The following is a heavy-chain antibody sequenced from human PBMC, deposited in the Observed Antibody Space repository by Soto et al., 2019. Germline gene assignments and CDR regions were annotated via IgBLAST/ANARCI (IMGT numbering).Heavy chain of an antibody. CDR1: GYTFTSYG. D-gene: IGHD2-2*02. V-gene: IGHV1-18*04. Sequence: GASVKVSCKASGYTFTSYGISWVRQAPGQGLEWMGWISAYNGNTNYAQKLQGRVTMTTDTSTSTAYMELRSLRSDDTAVYYCARGFCSSTSCYRSDSFDPWGQGTLVTVSS. CDR3: ARGFCSSTSCYRSDSFDP. J-gene: IGHJ5*02. CDR2: ISAYNGNT.